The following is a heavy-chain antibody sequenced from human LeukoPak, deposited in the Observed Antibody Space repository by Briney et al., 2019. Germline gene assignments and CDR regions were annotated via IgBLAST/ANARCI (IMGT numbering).Heavy chain of an antibody. CDR1: GFTFSNYG. V-gene: IGHV3-30*04. CDR3: ARDMSGYYTFDY. Sequence: GRSLRLSRAASGFTFSNYGFHWVRRAPGQGLEWVAAISYDGSRKWFSDPVKGRFTISRDNSKNMVYLQMNSLRPEDTAVYYCARDMSGYYTFDYWGQGTLVTVSS. J-gene: IGHJ4*02. CDR2: ISYDGSRK. D-gene: IGHD3-22*01.